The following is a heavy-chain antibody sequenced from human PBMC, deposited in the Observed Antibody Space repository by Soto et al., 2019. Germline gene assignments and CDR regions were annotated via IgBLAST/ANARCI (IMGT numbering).Heavy chain of an antibody. J-gene: IGHJ6*02. CDR2: IYYSGST. D-gene: IGHD3-22*01. Sequence: SETLSLTCTVSGGSISSGGYYWSWIRQHPGKGLEWIGYIYYSGSTYYNPSLKSRVTISVDTSKNQFSLKLSSVTAADTAVYYCARVIYDSSGYYYYYYYYGMDVWGQGTTVTVS. CDR3: ARVIYDSSGYYYYYYYYGMDV. CDR1: GGSISSGGYY. V-gene: IGHV4-31*03.